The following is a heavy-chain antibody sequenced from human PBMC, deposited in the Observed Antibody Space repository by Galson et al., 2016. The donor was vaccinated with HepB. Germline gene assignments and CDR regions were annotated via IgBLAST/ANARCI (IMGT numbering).Heavy chain of an antibody. V-gene: IGHV3-30*18. CDR2: ISYDGSKK. D-gene: IGHD2-2*01. J-gene: IGHJ4*02. CDR3: VKGRYCTRTSCSHDY. Sequence: SLRLSCAASGFTFNNYGMHWVRQAPGKGLDWVAVISYDGSKKYYADSVKGRFTISRDNSENTLYLQMKSLRAEDTAVYYCVKGRYCTRTSCSHDYWGQGTLVTVSS. CDR1: GFTFNNYG.